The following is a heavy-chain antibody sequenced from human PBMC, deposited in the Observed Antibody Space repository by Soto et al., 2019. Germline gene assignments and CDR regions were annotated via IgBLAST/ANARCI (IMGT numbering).Heavy chain of an antibody. CDR2: IYYSGST. J-gene: IGHJ4*02. D-gene: IGHD2-21*02. Sequence: SETLSLTCTVSGGSISSYYWSWIRQPPGKGLEWIGYIYYSGSTNYNPSLKSRVTISVDTSKNQFSLKLSSVTAADTAVYYCARVTSGGDYHFDYWGQGTLVTAPQ. V-gene: IGHV4-59*01. CDR3: ARVTSGGDYHFDY. CDR1: GGSISSYY.